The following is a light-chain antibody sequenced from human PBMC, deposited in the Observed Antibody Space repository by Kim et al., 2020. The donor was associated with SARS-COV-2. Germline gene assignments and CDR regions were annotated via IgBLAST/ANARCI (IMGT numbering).Light chain of an antibody. CDR2: TVS. J-gene: IGKJ1*01. CDR3: QQYSTYST. V-gene: IGKV1-5*03. Sequence: SAYVGDRVTITCRASQSISNYLAWYQQKPGKAPNLLIHTVSSLESGVPSRFSGSGSGTEFTLTISSLQPDDFATYYCQQYSTYSTFGQGTKVEIK. CDR1: QSISNY.